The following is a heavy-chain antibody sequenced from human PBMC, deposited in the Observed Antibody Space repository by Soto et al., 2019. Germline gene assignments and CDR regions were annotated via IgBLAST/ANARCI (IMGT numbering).Heavy chain of an antibody. V-gene: IGHV4-59*08. D-gene: IGHD5-12*01. CDR3: ARHGATRTAPGL. CDR2: IYYSEST. J-gene: IGHJ4*02. Sequence: PSETLSLTCTVSGGSISSYYWSWIRQPPGKGLEWIWYIYYSESTNYNPSLMSRVTLSVDTSKNQFSLKLSSVTAADTAVYYCARHGATRTAPGLWGQGTLVTV. CDR1: GGSISSYY.